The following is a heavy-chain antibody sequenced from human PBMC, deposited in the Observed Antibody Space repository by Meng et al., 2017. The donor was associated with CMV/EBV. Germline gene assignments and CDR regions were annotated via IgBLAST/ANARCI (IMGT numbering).Heavy chain of an antibody. Sequence: ASVKVSCKASGYTFTGYYMHWVRQAPGQGLEWMGWINPNSGGTNYAQKFQGRVTMTRDTSISTAYMELSRLRSDDTAVYYCARGITGTTRVKKYYFDYWGQGTLVTASS. CDR2: INPNSGGT. V-gene: IGHV1-2*02. D-gene: IGHD1-14*01. J-gene: IGHJ4*02. CDR3: ARGITGTTRVKKYYFDY. CDR1: GYTFTGYY.